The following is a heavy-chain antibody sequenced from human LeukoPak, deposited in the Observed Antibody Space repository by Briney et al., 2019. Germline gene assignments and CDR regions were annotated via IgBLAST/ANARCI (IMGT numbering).Heavy chain of an antibody. J-gene: IGHJ4*02. Sequence: GGSLRLSCAASGFIFTSYAMHWVRQAPGKGLEWVAVISYDGSNKYYADSVKGRFTISKETSKHILYLQMNSLRVDDTAIHYCAKRGSKWHLDNWGQGTLVTVPS. CDR2: ISYDGSNK. CDR1: GFIFTSYA. V-gene: IGHV3-33*05. D-gene: IGHD3-16*01. CDR3: AKRGSKWHLDN.